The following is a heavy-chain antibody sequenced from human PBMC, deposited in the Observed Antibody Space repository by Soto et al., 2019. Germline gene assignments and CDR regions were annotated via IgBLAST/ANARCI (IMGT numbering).Heavy chain of an antibody. V-gene: IGHV4-39*01. CDR2: IYYSGST. CDR3: ARYCSSTSCYPYYYYGMDV. D-gene: IGHD2-2*01. J-gene: IGHJ6*02. CDR1: GGSISSSSYY. Sequence: SETLSLTCTVSGGSISSSSYYWGWIRQPPGKGLEWIGSIYYSGSTYYNPSLKSRVSISVDTSKNQFSLKLSSVTAADTAVYYCARYCSSTSCYPYYYYGMDVWGQGTTVTVSS.